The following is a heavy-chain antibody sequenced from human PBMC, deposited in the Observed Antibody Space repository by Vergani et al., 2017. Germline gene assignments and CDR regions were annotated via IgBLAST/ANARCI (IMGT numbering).Heavy chain of an antibody. D-gene: IGHD2-21*01. CDR2: ISSSSSYS. Sequence: EVQLVESGGGLVKPGGSLRLSCAASGFTFSSYGMNWVRQAPGKGLEWVSSISSSSSYSYYADSVKGRFTISRDNAKNSLYLQMNSLRADDTAVYYCARDTRAYSAVRVDACRYCGINVWSEG. V-gene: IGHV3-21*01. J-gene: IGHJ3*01. CDR3: ARDTRAYSAVRVDACRYCGINV. CDR1: GFTFSSYG.